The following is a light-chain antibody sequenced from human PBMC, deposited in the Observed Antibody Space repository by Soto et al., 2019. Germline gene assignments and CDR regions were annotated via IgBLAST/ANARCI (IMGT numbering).Light chain of an antibody. J-gene: IGKJ4*01. V-gene: IGKV3-15*01. CDR3: QQYNNWPPLT. CDR2: GAS. Sequence: EIVMTQSPATLSVSPRERATLSCRASQSVSSNLAWYQQKPGQAPRLLIYGASTRATGIPARFSGSGSGTEFILTISSLQSEDFAVYYCQQYNNWPPLTFGGGTKVEIK. CDR1: QSVSSN.